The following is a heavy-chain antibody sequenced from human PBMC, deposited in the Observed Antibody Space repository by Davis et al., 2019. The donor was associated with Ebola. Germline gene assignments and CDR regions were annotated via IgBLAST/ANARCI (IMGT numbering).Heavy chain of an antibody. V-gene: IGHV3-23*01. D-gene: IGHD6-6*01. CDR2: ISGSGGST. Sequence: GESLKISCTASGFNVSGNYMSWVRQAPGKGLEWVSAISGSGGSTYYADSVKGRFTISRDNSKNTLYLQMNSLRAEDTAVYYCAKSFSSSPRLRYYYGMDVWGQGTTVTVSS. CDR3: AKSFSSSPRLRYYYGMDV. CDR1: GFNVSGNY. J-gene: IGHJ6*02.